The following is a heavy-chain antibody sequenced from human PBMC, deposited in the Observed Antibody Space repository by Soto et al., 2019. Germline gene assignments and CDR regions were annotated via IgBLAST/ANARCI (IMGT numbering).Heavy chain of an antibody. CDR3: AKADGEQWLVPHLDT. D-gene: IGHD6-19*01. CDR1: GFNFKKFA. J-gene: IGHJ1*01. Sequence: EVQLLESGGGVVQPGGSLRLSCVASGFNFKKFAMAWVRQAPGEGLEWVSGISCCGGSTSYADSVKGRFSIARDDSKNTLSLQMNSLRVEDTAQYYCAKADGEQWLVPHLDTWVQGTLVTVS. CDR2: ISCCGGST. V-gene: IGHV3-23*01.